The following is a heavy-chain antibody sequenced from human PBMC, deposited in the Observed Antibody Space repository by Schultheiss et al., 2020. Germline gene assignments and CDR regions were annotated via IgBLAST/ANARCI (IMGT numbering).Heavy chain of an antibody. D-gene: IGHD3-22*01. CDR3: ARDGTYYYDSIMFDP. V-gene: IGHV3-64*04. CDR1: GFTFSSYA. J-gene: IGHJ5*02. Sequence: GGSLRLSCSASGFTFSSYAMHWVRQAPGKGLEYVSAISSNGGSTYYADSVKGRFTISRDNSKNTLYLQMNSLRAEDTAVYYCARDGTYYYDSIMFDPWGQGTLVTVSS. CDR2: ISSNGGST.